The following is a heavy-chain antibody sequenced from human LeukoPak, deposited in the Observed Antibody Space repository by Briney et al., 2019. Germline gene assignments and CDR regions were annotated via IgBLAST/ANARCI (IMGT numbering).Heavy chain of an antibody. CDR3: ARKNHVLLWFGELVPAFDI. J-gene: IGHJ3*02. CDR1: VGSFSGYY. D-gene: IGHD3-10*01. V-gene: IGHV4-34*01. CDR2: INHSGSS. Sequence: SETLSLTCAVYVGSFSGYYWSWIRQPPGKGLEWIGEINHSGSSNYNPSLKSRVTISVDRSKNQFSLKLSSVTAADTAVYYCARKNHVLLWFGELVPAFDIWGQGTMVTVSS.